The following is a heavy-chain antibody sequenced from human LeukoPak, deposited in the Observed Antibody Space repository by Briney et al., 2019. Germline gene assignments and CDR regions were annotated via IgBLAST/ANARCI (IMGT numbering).Heavy chain of an antibody. Sequence: SETLSLTCTVSGGSISSHYWSWIRQPPGKGLEWIGYIYYSGSTYCNPSLMSRVTISVDTSKNQFSLKLSSVTAADTAVYYCARHMTTVTTYWFDPWGQGTLVTVSS. CDR1: GGSISSHY. J-gene: IGHJ5*02. CDR3: ARHMTTVTTYWFDP. D-gene: IGHD4-17*01. CDR2: IYYSGST. V-gene: IGHV4-59*06.